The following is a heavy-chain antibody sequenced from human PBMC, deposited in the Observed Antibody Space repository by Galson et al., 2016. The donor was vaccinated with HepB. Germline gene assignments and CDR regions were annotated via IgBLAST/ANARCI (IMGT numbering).Heavy chain of an antibody. CDR3: ATFRDNSAYRGWLDA. Sequence: SVKVSCKASGHTFATSGFTWVRQAPGQGPEFMGWISPNKYTSKYAQTLQDRVTMTPDTSTSTAYMELRSLRPDDTAIYYCATFRDNSAYRGWLDAWGQGTLVTVSS. V-gene: IGHV1-18*01. CDR2: ISPNKYTS. J-gene: IGHJ5*02. D-gene: IGHD3-16*01. CDR1: GHTFATSG.